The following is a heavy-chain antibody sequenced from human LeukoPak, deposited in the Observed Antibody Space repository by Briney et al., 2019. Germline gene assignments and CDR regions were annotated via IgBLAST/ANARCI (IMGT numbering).Heavy chain of an antibody. V-gene: IGHV3-22*01. CDR1: GFTVSSNY. Sequence: GGSLRLSCAASGFTVSSNYMSWVRQAPGKGLEWVGFIRSKAYGGTTEYAASVKGRFTISRDDSKSIAYLQMNSLKTEDTAVYYCIREWLGDYWGQGTLVTVSS. D-gene: IGHD5-12*01. J-gene: IGHJ4*02. CDR3: IREWLGDY. CDR2: IRSKAYGGTT.